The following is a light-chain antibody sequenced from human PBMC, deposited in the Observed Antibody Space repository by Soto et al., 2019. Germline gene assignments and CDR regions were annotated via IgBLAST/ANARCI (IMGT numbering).Light chain of an antibody. CDR3: QQCYMGWT. CDR2: DAS. V-gene: IGKV1-5*01. CDR1: QSIGRF. Sequence: DIQMTQSPSTLAASLGDRVTITCRASQSIGRFLAWYQHQPGKAPKLLIYDASTLESGVPSRLSGTGSGTEFTFSITSLQPEDFRTYYCQQCYMGWTFGQGTKVDIK. J-gene: IGKJ1*01.